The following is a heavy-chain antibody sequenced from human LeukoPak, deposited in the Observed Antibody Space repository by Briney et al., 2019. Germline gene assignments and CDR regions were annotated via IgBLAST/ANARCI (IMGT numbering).Heavy chain of an antibody. Sequence: SETLSLTCTLSGGSISSYYWNWVRQPPGKGLEYIGYIYFSGTTNYNPSLKSRVTMSVDAPKNQFSLKLTSVTAADTAVYYCATEGARVRGAIDYWGQGTLVTVSS. CDR2: IYFSGTT. CDR1: GGSISSYY. V-gene: IGHV4-59*12. CDR3: ATEGARVRGAIDY. D-gene: IGHD3-10*01. J-gene: IGHJ4*02.